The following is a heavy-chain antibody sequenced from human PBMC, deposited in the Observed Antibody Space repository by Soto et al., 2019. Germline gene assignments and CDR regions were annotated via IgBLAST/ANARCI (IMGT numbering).Heavy chain of an antibody. Sequence: ASVKVSCKASGYTFTSYGISWVRQAPGQGLEWMGWISAYNGNTNYAQKLQGRVTMTTDTSTSTAYMELRSLRSDDTAVYYCARERYCSSTSCYPWAYYYGMDVWGQGTTVTVSS. J-gene: IGHJ6*02. CDR1: GYTFTSYG. D-gene: IGHD2-2*01. V-gene: IGHV1-18*01. CDR2: ISAYNGNT. CDR3: ARERYCSSTSCYPWAYYYGMDV.